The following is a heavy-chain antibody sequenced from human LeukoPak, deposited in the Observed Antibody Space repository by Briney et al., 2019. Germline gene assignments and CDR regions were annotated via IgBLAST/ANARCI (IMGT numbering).Heavy chain of an antibody. J-gene: IGHJ1*01. Sequence: PSETLTLTCTVFGGSISSYYWSWIRQPAGKGLEWIGHIYTSGSTNYNPSLTSRVTMSVDTSKNQFSLKLSSVTAADTAVYYCAREDSSGWGYFQHWGQGTLVTVSS. V-gene: IGHV4-4*07. CDR3: AREDSSGWGYFQH. CDR1: GGSISSYY. D-gene: IGHD6-19*01. CDR2: IYTSGST.